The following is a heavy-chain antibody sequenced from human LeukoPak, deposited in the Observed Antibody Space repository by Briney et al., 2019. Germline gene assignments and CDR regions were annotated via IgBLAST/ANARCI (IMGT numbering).Heavy chain of an antibody. Sequence: PGGSLRLSCAASGFTFSSSWMQWVRQPPGKGLVWVSRTNGDGSSTSYADSVKGRFTISRDNARNTLYLQMSSLRPEDTAVYYCVRVGSMTGSFFDCWGQGTLVTVSS. V-gene: IGHV3-74*01. CDR3: VRVGSMTGSFFDC. CDR2: TNGDGSST. CDR1: GFTFSSSW. D-gene: IGHD3-9*01. J-gene: IGHJ4*02.